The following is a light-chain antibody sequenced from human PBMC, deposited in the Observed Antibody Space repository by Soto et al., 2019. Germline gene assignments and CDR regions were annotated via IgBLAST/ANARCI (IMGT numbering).Light chain of an antibody. CDR1: SSDVGGYHY. J-gene: IGLJ2*01. Sequence: QSALTQPPSASGSPGQSVTISCTGTSSDVGGYHYVSWYQQHPGKAPKLMIYEVSKRPSGVPDRFSGSKSGNTASLTVSGLQAEDEADYYCSSYAGSNNHVLFGGGTKLTV. V-gene: IGLV2-8*01. CDR3: SSYAGSNNHVL. CDR2: EVS.